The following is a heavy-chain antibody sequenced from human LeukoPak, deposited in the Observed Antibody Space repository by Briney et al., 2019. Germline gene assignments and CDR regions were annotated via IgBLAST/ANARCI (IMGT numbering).Heavy chain of an antibody. D-gene: IGHD2-15*01. CDR3: ARRSPRGYCSGGSCYWPYFDY. J-gene: IGHJ4*02. Sequence: SETLSLTCTVSGGSIRSNTNYWGWNSSNYWSWIRQPPGKGLEWIGYIYYSGSTNYNPSLKSRVTISVDTSKNQFSLKLSSVTAADTAVYYCARRSPRGYCSGGSCYWPYFDYWGQGTLVTVSS. V-gene: IGHV4-61*05. CDR2: IYYSGST. CDR1: GGSIRSNTNYWGWNSSNY.